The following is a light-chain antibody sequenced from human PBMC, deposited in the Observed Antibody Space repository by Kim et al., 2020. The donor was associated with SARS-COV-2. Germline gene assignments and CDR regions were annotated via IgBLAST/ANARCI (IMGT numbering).Light chain of an antibody. V-gene: IGKV4-1*01. CDR2: WAS. CDR1: QSVLYSSNNKNY. J-gene: IGKJ1*01. CDR3: QQYYSTPPPT. Sequence: DIVMTQSPDSLAVSLGERATINCKSSQSVLYSSNNKNYLAWYQQKPGQPPKLLIYWASTRESGVPDRFSGSGSGTDFTLTISSLQAEDVAVYYCQQYYSTPPPTFGQGTKVDIK.